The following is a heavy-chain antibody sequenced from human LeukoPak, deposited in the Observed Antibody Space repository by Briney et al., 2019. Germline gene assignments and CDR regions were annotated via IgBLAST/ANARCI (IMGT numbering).Heavy chain of an antibody. Sequence: KSSQTLSLTCTVCGGSISSGSYYWSWIRQPAGKGLEWIGRIYTSGSTNYNPSLKSRVTISVDTSKNQFSLKLSSVTVADTAVYYCARSVYYYDSSGYYPLFDYWGQGTLVTVSS. J-gene: IGHJ4*02. CDR2: IYTSGST. V-gene: IGHV4-61*02. CDR1: GGSISSGSYY. D-gene: IGHD3-22*01. CDR3: ARSVYYYDSSGYYPLFDY.